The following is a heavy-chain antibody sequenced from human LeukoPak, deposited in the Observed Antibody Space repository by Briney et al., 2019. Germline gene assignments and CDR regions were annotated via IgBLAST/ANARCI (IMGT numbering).Heavy chain of an antibody. CDR1: GFTFDYY. V-gene: IGHV3-11*01. CDR3: AKAQYSSGWHLNYYYYYGMDV. Sequence: NPGGSLRLSCAASGFTFDYYMTWIRQAPGRGLEWISYISNTGDAKWYADSVKGRFTISRDNAKNSLYLQMNSLRAEDTALYYCAKAQYSSGWHLNYYYYYGMDVWGQGTTVTVSS. CDR2: ISNTGDAK. J-gene: IGHJ6*02. D-gene: IGHD6-19*01.